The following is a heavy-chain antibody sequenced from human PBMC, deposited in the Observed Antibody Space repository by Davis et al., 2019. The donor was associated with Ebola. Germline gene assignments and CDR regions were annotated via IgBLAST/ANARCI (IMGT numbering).Heavy chain of an antibody. CDR2: IIPILGIA. D-gene: IGHD3-3*01. CDR1: GGTFSSYA. V-gene: IGHV1-69*10. Sequence: SVKVSCKASGGTFSSYAISWVRQAPGQGLEWMGGIIPILGIANYAQKFQGRVTITADKSTSTAYMELSSLRSEDTAVYYCARVDWSGYYTPLYMDVWGKGTTVTVSS. CDR3: ARVDWSGYYTPLYMDV. J-gene: IGHJ6*03.